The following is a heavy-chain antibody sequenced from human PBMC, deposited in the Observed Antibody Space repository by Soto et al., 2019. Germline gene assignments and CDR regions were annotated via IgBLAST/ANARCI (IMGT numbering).Heavy chain of an antibody. Sequence: PGESLKISCKGSGYSFTSYWIGWVRQMPGKGLEWMGIIYPGDSDTRYSPSFQGQVTISADKSISTAYLQWSSLKASDTAMYYCARTSAAGKYYYGMDFWGQETTVTVSS. CDR1: GYSFTSYW. D-gene: IGHD6-13*01. J-gene: IGHJ6*02. CDR2: IYPGDSDT. V-gene: IGHV5-51*01. CDR3: ARTSAAGKYYYGMDF.